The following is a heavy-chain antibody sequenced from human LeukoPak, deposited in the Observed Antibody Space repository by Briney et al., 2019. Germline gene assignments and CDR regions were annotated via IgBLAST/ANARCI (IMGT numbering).Heavy chain of an antibody. Sequence: VASVRVSCKASGYTFTSYGISWVRQAPGQGLEWMGWISAYNGNTNYAQKLQGRVTMTTDTSTSTAYMELRSLRSDDPAVYYCARDRRSSGWPQGWYWGQGTLVTVSS. CDR2: ISAYNGNT. CDR3: ARDRRSSGWPQGWY. D-gene: IGHD6-19*01. CDR1: GYTFTSYG. V-gene: IGHV1-18*01. J-gene: IGHJ4*02.